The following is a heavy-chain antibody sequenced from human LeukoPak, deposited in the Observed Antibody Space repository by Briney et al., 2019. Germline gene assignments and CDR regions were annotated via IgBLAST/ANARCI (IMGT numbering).Heavy chain of an antibody. CDR3: ARIYDFWSGAQYYFDY. CDR2: VYGSGSSGST. CDR1: GGSISGYY. J-gene: IGHJ4*02. Sequence: PSETLSLTCTVSGGSISGYYWSWVRQTAGKGPEWIGRVYGSGSSGSTTYSPSLKSRVTMSVDTSRNQISLKLSSVTAADTAVYYCARIYDFWSGAQYYFDYWGQGILVTVSS. D-gene: IGHD3-3*01. V-gene: IGHV4-4*07.